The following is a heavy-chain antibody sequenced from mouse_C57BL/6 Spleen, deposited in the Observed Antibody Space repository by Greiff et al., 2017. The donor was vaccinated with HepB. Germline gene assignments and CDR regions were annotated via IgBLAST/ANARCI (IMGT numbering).Heavy chain of an antibody. Sequence: VQLVESGGGLVKPGGSLKLSCAASGFTFSDYGMHWVRQAPEKGLEWVAYISSGSSTIYYADTVKGRFTISRDNAKNTLFLQMTSLRSEDTAMYYCAREVLLLFAYGGQGPTLTVSS. CDR3: AREVLLLFAY. CDR1: GFTFSDYG. J-gene: IGHJ2*01. CDR2: ISSGSSTI. V-gene: IGHV5-17*01.